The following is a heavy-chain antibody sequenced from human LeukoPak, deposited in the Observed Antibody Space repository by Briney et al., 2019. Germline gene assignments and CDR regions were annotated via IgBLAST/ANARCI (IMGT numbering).Heavy chain of an antibody. CDR2: ISDSGGST. CDR3: AKGASASCYATSDY. Sequence: PGGSLRLSCAASGFTFNSYAMSWVRQAPGKGLEWVSVISDSGGSTYYADSVKGRFTISRDNSKNTLFLQMNSMRADDTALYYCAKGASASCYATSDYWGQGTLVTVSS. D-gene: IGHD2-2*01. CDR1: GFTFNSYA. V-gene: IGHV3-23*01. J-gene: IGHJ4*02.